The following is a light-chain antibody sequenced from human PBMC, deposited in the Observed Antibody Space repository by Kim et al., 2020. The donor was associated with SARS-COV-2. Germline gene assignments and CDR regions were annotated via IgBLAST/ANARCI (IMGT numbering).Light chain of an antibody. J-gene: IGKJ1*01. CDR3: QKYNSPPRT. Sequence: DIQMTQSPSSLSASVGDRVTITCRASQDINSYLAWYQQKPGKVPKFLIQAASTLQSGVPSRFSGSGSGTDFTLTISSLQPEDVATYYCQKYNSPPRTFGQGTKVDIK. CDR1: QDINSY. CDR2: AAS. V-gene: IGKV1-27*01.